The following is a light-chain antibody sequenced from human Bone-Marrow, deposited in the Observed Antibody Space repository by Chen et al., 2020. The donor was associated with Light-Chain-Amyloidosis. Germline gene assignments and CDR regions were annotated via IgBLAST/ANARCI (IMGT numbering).Light chain of an antibody. CDR3: QRYGTSPLT. Sequence: DIVLTQSPGTLSLSPGEGANLSCRASQTISSNYLTWYQQKFGQAPRLLIYGSSSRATGIPDRFTGSGSGTDFTLTINRLEPEDFAMYYCQRYGTSPLTFGGGTKVEIK. V-gene: IGKV3-20*01. J-gene: IGKJ4*01. CDR1: QTISSNY. CDR2: GSS.